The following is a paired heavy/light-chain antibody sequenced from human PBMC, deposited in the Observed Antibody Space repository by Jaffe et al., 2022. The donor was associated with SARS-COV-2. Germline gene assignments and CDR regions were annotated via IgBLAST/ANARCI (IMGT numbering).Light chain of an antibody. CDR3: LLSYSDVWV. CDR1: TGAVTSGHW. Sequence: QAVVTQEPSVTVSPGGTVTLTCGSSTGAVTSGHWPYWFQQKPGQAPRTLIYDASSRHPWTPARFSGSLLGGKAALTLSGAQPEDEAVYHCLLSYSDVWVFGGGTKLTVL. J-gene: IGLJ3*02. V-gene: IGLV7-46*01. CDR2: DAS.
Heavy chain of an antibody. D-gene: IGHD1-1*01. J-gene: IGHJ4*02. V-gene: IGHV1-3*04. CDR1: GYTRTNYA. CDR3: TTQLGGNLY. CDR2: INSGNGKA. Sequence: QVQLVQSGAEVKKPGASVKVSCKASGYTRTNYALHWVRQAPGQRLEWIGWINSGNGKARYSQTFQGRVTITRDTSANTAFMEFSSLRSEDTALYYCTTQLGGNLYWGQGTLVTVST.